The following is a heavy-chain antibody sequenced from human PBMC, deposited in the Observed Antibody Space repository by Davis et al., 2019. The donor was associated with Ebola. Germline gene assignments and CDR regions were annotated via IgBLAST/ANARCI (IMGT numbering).Heavy chain of an antibody. J-gene: IGHJ4*02. CDR2: FDPEDGQT. CDR3: AMGLVF. V-gene: IGHV1-24*01. Sequence: ASVKVSCKVSGKSVTDLSMHWVRQAPGSGFEWMGGFDPEDGQTRYAQTFQGRVTMTEDPSTGTAYMELGSLRSDDAAVYFCAMGLVFWGQGTLVTVSS. CDR1: GKSVTDLS. D-gene: IGHD6-19*01.